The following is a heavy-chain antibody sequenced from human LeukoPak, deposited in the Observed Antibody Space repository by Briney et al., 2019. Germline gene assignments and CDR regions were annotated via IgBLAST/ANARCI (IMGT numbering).Heavy chain of an antibody. CDR1: GGSISSSNW. D-gene: IGHD2-2*01. J-gene: IGHJ5*02. CDR3: ASGGYCGSTSCYPKWFDP. V-gene: IGHV4-4*02. Sequence: SGTLSLTCAVSGGSISSSNWWSWVRQPPGKGLEWIGEIYHSGSTNYNPSLKSRVTISIDTSKNQFSLSLTSVTAADTAVYYCASGGYCGSTSCYPKWFDPWGQGTLVTVSS. CDR2: IYHSGST.